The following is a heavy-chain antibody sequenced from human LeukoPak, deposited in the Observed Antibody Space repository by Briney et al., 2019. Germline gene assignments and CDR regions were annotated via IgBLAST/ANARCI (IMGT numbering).Heavy chain of an antibody. CDR2: ISYDGSNK. V-gene: IGHV3-30*18. J-gene: IGHJ4*02. CDR1: GFTFSSYG. CDR3: AKGDSIVVVITSTLGFDY. Sequence: GGSLRLSCAASGFTFSSYGMHWVRQAPGKGLEWVAVISYDGSNKYYADSVKGRFTISRDNSKNTLYLQMNSLRAEDTAVYYCAKGDSIVVVITSTLGFDYWGRGTLVTVSS. D-gene: IGHD3-22*01.